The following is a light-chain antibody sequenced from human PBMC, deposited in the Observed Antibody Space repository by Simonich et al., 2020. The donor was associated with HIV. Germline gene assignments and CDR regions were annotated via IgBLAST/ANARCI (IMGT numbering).Light chain of an antibody. Sequence: DIVMTQSPDSLAVSLGERATIKCKSSQSILYSSNNKNYLVWYQQKPGQPPKLLIYWASTRDSGVPDRFSGSGSGTDFTLTISSLQAEDVAVYYCQQYYSTPWTFGQGTKVEIK. CDR1: QSILYSSNNKNY. J-gene: IGKJ1*01. V-gene: IGKV4-1*01. CDR2: WAS. CDR3: QQYYSTPWT.